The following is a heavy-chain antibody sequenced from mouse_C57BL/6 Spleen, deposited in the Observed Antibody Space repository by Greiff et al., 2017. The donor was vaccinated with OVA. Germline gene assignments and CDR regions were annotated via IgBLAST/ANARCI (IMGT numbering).Heavy chain of an antibody. J-gene: IGHJ2*01. Sequence: QVQLKESGAELVRPGASVTLSCKASGYTFTDYEMHWVKQTPVHGLEWIGAIDPETGGTAYNQKFKGKAILTADKSSSTAYMELRSLTSEDSAVYYCTRKVVAYYFDYWGQGTTLTVSS. CDR2: IDPETGGT. V-gene: IGHV1-15*01. CDR3: TRKVVAYYFDY. D-gene: IGHD1-3*01. CDR1: GYTFTDYE.